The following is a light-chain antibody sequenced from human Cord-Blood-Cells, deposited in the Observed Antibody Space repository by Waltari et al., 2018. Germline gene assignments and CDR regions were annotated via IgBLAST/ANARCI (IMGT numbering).Light chain of an antibody. CDR3: QRRSNWPSLT. J-gene: IGKJ4*01. V-gene: IGKV3-11*01. CDR2: DAS. CDR1: QSVSSY. Sequence: EIVLTQSPATLSLSPGERATLSCRASQSVSSYLAWYQQKPGQAPRLLIYDASNRATGIPARVSGSGSGTDVTLTISSLEPEDFAVYDCQRRSNWPSLTFGGGTKVEIK.